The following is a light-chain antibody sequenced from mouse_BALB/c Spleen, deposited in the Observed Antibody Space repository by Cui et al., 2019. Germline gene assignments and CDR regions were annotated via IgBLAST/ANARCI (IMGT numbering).Light chain of an antibody. CDR3: GVGDTIKEQFVSV. V-gene: IGLV3*01. J-gene: IGLJ2*01. Sequence: QLVLTKSSSASLTMGATAKLTCTLSSQHITYTIEWYQQQPLKPPKYVMELKKDGSHSTGDGIPDRFSGSSSGADRYLSISNIQPEDEAIYICGVGDTIKEQFVSVFGGGTKVTVL. CDR2: LKKDGSH. CDR1: SQHITYT.